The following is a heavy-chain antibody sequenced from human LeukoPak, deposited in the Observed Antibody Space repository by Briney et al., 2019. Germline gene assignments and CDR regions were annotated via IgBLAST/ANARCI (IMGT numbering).Heavy chain of an antibody. Sequence: GGSLRLSCAVSGITLSNYGMTWVRQAPGKGLEWVSSINDSGGSTYYADSVKGRFTISRDKSKNTLYLQMNSLRAEDTAVYYCAKGSGYQVYYGMDVWGQGTTVTVSS. CDR1: GITLSNYG. CDR2: INDSGGST. V-gene: IGHV3-23*01. J-gene: IGHJ6*02. CDR3: AKGSGYQVYYGMDV. D-gene: IGHD3-22*01.